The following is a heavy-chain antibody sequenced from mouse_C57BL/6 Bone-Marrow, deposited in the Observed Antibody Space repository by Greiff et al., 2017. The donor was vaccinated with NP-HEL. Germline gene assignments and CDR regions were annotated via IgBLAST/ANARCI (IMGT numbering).Heavy chain of an antibody. Sequence: EVQLQESGPGLVKPSQSLSLTCSVTGYSITSGYYWNWIRQFPGNKLEWMGYISYDGSNNYNPSLKNRISITRDTSKNQFFLKLNSVTTEDTATYYCARGGGYYSAWFAYWGQGTLVTVSA. J-gene: IGHJ3*01. CDR2: ISYDGSN. CDR1: GYSITSGYY. V-gene: IGHV3-6*01. CDR3: ARGGGYYSAWFAY. D-gene: IGHD2-3*01.